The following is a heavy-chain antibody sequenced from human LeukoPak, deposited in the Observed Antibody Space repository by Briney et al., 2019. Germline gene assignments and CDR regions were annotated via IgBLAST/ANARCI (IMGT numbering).Heavy chain of an antibody. CDR2: IKQSGSET. Sequence: GGSLRLSCAASGFAFSSHYMTWVRQAPGKGLEWVATIKQSGSETHYVDSVKGRFTISRDDAKSSLYLQMNSLGVDDTAVYYCTRGQQMVLWFDPWGQGTLVAVSS. D-gene: IGHD6-13*01. CDR1: GFAFSSHY. V-gene: IGHV3-7*01. CDR3: TRGQQMVLWFDP. J-gene: IGHJ5*02.